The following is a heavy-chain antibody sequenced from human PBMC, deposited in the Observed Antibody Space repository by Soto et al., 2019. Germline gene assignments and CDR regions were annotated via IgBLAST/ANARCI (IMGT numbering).Heavy chain of an antibody. CDR2: IIPIFGTA. Sequence: SVKVSCKASGGTFSSYAISWVRQAPGQGLEWMGGIIPIFGTANYAQKFQGRVTITADESTSTAYMELSSLRSEDTAVYYCARDSGESSYSSSWTGNYYGMDVWGQGTTLTVSS. V-gene: IGHV1-69*13. CDR1: GGTFSSYA. J-gene: IGHJ6*02. D-gene: IGHD6-13*01. CDR3: ARDSGESSYSSSWTGNYYGMDV.